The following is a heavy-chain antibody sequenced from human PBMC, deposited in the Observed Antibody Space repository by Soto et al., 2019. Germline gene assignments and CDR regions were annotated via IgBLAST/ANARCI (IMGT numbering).Heavy chain of an antibody. J-gene: IGHJ4*02. CDR3: ARLGIGWEFPFDY. CDR2: IYHSGST. D-gene: IGHD1-26*01. V-gene: IGHV4-61*08. Sequence: QVQLQESGPGLVKPSETLSLTCIVSGGSVSNDAYYWSWIRQPPGKGLEWIGYIYHSGSTYYNPSLKSRVTISADTSANQVSPKVRSVTAADKAVYYCARLGIGWEFPFDYWGQGTLVNVSS. CDR1: GGSVSNDAYY.